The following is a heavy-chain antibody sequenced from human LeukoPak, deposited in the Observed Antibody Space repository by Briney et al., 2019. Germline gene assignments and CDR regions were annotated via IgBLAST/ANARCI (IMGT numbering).Heavy chain of an antibody. V-gene: IGHV4-59*08. CDR2: IYNSGNT. CDR1: GGSISGYY. D-gene: IGHD3-16*01. J-gene: IGHJ3*02. Sequence: SETLSLTCTVPGGSISGYYWSWIRQPPGKGLEWIANIYNSGNTRYNPSLKSRVTISVDTSKNQVSLKLSSLTAADTPVYYCARHTGLWAFYICGQGTMVTVSS. CDR3: ARHTGLWAFYI.